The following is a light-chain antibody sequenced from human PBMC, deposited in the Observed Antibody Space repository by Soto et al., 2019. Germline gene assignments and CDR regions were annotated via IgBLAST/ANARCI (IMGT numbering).Light chain of an antibody. CDR1: QSINSE. J-gene: IGKJ2*01. CDR3: QQGHNWPLT. Sequence: EIVMTQSPATLSLSPGERAALSCSASQSINSELAWYQQKPCQPPRLLIYGASTRATGVPARFTGSESGSEFTLTISGLQSEDFAVYYCQQGHNWPLTFGQGTRLEI. CDR2: GAS. V-gene: IGKV3-15*01.